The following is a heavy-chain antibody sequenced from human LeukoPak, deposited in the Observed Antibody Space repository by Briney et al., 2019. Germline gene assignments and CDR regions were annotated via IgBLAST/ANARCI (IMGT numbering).Heavy chain of an antibody. CDR2: IYYSGST. Sequence: PSETLSLTCTVSGGSISSYYWSWIRQPPGKGLEWIGYIYYSGSTNYNPSLKSRVTISVDTSKNQFSLKLSSVTAADTAVYYCARDVGSSGYNAFDIWGQGTMVTVSS. J-gene: IGHJ3*02. V-gene: IGHV4-59*01. CDR3: ARDVGSSGYNAFDI. CDR1: GGSISSYY. D-gene: IGHD3-22*01.